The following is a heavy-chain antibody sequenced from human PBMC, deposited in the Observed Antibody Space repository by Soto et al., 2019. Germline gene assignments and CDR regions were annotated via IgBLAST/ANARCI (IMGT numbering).Heavy chain of an antibody. V-gene: IGHV3-30-3*01. CDR2: ISYDGSNK. CDR3: AREEGDPRGYGDHNFDY. Sequence: QVQLVESGGGVVQPGRSLRLSCAASGFTFSSYAMHWVRQAPGKGLEWVAVISYDGSNKYYADSVKGRFTISRDNSKNTLYLQMNSLRAEDTAVYYCAREEGDPRGYGDHNFDYWGQGTLVTVSS. D-gene: IGHD4-17*01. CDR1: GFTFSSYA. J-gene: IGHJ4*02.